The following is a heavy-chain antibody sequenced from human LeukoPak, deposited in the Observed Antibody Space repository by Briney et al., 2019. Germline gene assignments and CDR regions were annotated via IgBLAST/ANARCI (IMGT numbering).Heavy chain of an antibody. CDR2: INHSGST. D-gene: IGHD3-3*01. J-gene: IGHJ4*02. Sequence: SETLSLTCAVYGGSFSGYYWSWIRQPPGKGLEWIGEINHSGSTNYNPSLKSRVTMSVDTSKNQFSLKLSSVTAADTAVYYCARDGFRFLELYYFDYWGQGTLVTVSS. CDR3: ARDGFRFLELYYFDY. V-gene: IGHV4-34*01. CDR1: GGSFSGYY.